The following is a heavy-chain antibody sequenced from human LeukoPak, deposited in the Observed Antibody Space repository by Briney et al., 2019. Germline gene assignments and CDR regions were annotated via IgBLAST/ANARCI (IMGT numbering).Heavy chain of an antibody. CDR3: ASLRITIFGVDY. CDR1: GYTFTGYY. V-gene: IGHV1-2*06. CDR2: INPNGGGT. J-gene: IGHJ4*02. D-gene: IGHD3-3*01. Sequence: ASVTVSCKASGYTFTGYYMHWVRQAPGQGLEWMGRINPNGGGTNYAQKFQGRVTMTRDTSISTAYMELSRLRSDDTAVYYCASLRITIFGVDYWGQGTLVTVSS.